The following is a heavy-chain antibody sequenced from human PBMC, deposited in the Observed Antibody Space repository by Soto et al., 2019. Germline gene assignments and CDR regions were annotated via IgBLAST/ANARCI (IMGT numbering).Heavy chain of an antibody. CDR3: ARDGGSAIFGVVIGGMDV. Sequence: ASVKVSCKASGYTFTGYYMHWVRQAPGQGLEWMAWINPNSGGTNYAQKFQGWVTMTRDTSISTAYMELSRLRSDDTAVYYCARDGGSAIFGVVIGGMDVWGQGTTVTVSS. V-gene: IGHV1-2*04. J-gene: IGHJ6*02. CDR2: INPNSGGT. CDR1: GYTFTGYY. D-gene: IGHD3-3*01.